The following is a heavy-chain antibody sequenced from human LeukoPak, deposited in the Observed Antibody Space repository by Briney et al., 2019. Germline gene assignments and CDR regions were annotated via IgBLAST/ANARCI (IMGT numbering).Heavy chain of an antibody. CDR3: ARGGSRSFDI. CDR1: GYTFTTSD. Sequence: ASVKVSCKASGYTFTTSDIDWVRQATGQGLQWMGWMNPNSGNTFYAQKFQGRVTMTRNTSINTAYMELSSLRSADTAVYYCARGGSRSFDIWGQGTMVTVSS. J-gene: IGHJ3*02. V-gene: IGHV1-8*01. CDR2: MNPNSGNT. D-gene: IGHD3-10*01.